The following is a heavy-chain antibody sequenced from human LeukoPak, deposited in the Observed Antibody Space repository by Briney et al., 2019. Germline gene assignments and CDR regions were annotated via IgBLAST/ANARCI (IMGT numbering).Heavy chain of an antibody. CDR2: INPNSGGT. Sequence: ASVKVSCKASGYTFTGYYMHWVRQAPGQGLEWMGWINPNSGGTNYAQKFQGRVTMTRDTSISTAYMELSRLRSDDTAVYYCARAGRSGYDFRYYFDCWGQGTLVTVSS. CDR3: ARAGRSGYDFRYYFDC. CDR1: GYTFTGYY. D-gene: IGHD5-12*01. J-gene: IGHJ4*02. V-gene: IGHV1-2*02.